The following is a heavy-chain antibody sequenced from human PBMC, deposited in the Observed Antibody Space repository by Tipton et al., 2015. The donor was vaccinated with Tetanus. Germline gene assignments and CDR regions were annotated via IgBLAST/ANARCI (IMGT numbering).Heavy chain of an antibody. Sequence: LRLSCTVSGVSISSDNFHWGWVRQPPGKGLEWIGIVYFGGKTSYNPSLKSRVTLSIDTPKNQFSLKLSSISAADAAIYYCARHVYGFGAVLRPISQHYYYGLDVWGQGAPVSVS. D-gene: IGHD2-8*01. J-gene: IGHJ6*02. CDR3: ARHVYGFGAVLRPISQHYYYGLDV. CDR2: VYFGGKT. V-gene: IGHV4-39*01. CDR1: GVSISSDNFH.